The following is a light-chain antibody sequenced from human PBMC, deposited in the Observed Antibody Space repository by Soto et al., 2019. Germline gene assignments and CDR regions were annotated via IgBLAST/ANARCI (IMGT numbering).Light chain of an antibody. CDR3: LQDINYPWT. CDR1: QDISSR. Sequence: DIQMTQSPSSLSASVGDRVTITCRASQDISSRLAWYQQKPGKATKSLIYAASSLQRWVPSRFSGSGSGTDFTLAISSLQPEDSATYYCLQDINYPWTFGQGTKVDI. CDR2: AAS. J-gene: IGKJ1*01. V-gene: IGKV1D-16*01.